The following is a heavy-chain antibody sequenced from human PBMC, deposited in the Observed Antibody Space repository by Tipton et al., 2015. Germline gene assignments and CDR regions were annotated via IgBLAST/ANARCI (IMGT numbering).Heavy chain of an antibody. Sequence: TLSLTCSVSSDSISKYYWSWIRQPPGKELEWIGYISYSGSTNYNPSLKSRVSISLDTSKNHFSLSLTSVTAADTAIYYCARDLEHGMDVWGQGTTVTVSS. V-gene: IGHV4-59*01. CDR1: SDSISKYY. D-gene: IGHD5-24*01. J-gene: IGHJ6*02. CDR3: ARDLEHGMDV. CDR2: ISYSGST.